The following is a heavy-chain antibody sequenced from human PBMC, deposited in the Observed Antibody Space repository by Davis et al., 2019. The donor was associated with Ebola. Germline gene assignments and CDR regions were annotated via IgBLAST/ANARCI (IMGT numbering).Heavy chain of an antibody. J-gene: IGHJ6*02. V-gene: IGHV4-59*02. Sequence: MPSETLSLTCTVSGDSVSNNYWTWIRQSPGKGLEWIGYVYFTGRTKYNPALQSRATFSVDTSKNQFSLKLTSVTAADTAVYYCARDKASYNYVRCSPYYHYGMDVWGLGTTVTVSS. D-gene: IGHD5-24*01. CDR1: GDSVSNNY. CDR2: VYFTGRT. CDR3: ARDKASYNYVRCSPYYHYGMDV.